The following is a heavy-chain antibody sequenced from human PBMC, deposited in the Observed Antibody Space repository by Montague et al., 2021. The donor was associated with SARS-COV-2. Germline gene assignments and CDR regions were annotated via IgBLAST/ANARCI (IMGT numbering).Heavy chain of an antibody. V-gene: IGHV3-30*04. Sequence: SLRLSCAASGFTFSSYAMHWVRQAPGKGLEWVAVISDDGSKKYYVGSVKGRFTISRDNSKNTLYLQMNSLRTEDTAVYYCARDRSWLILGELDYWGQGTLVTVSS. J-gene: IGHJ4*02. CDR3: ARDRSWLILGELDY. D-gene: IGHD6-19*01. CDR1: GFTFSSYA. CDR2: ISDDGSKK.